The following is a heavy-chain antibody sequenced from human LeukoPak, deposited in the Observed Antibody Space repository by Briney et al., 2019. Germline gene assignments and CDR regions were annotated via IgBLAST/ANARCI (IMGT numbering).Heavy chain of an antibody. CDR3: ARNFAMVRGVYYSYYGMDV. CDR2: INWNWGST. J-gene: IGHJ6*02. CDR1: GFTFDDYG. D-gene: IGHD3-10*01. V-gene: IGHV3-20*04. Sequence: PGGSLRLSCAASGFTFDDYGRSWVRQAPGKGLEWVSGINWNWGSTGYADSAKGRYTICRDNAKNSLYLQMNSLRAEDTALYYCARNFAMVRGVYYSYYGMDVWGQGTTVTVSS.